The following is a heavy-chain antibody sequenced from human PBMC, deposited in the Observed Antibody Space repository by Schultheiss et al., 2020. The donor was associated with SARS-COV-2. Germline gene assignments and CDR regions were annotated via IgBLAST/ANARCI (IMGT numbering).Heavy chain of an antibody. Sequence: GESLKISCKGSGYSFTSYWIGWVRQMPGKGLEWMGIIYPGDSDTRYSPSFQGQVTISADKSISTAYLQCSSLKASDTAMYYCARSTPSIAARYYYYGMDVWGQGTTVTVSS. V-gene: IGHV5-51*01. CDR1: GYSFTSYW. CDR2: IYPGDSDT. CDR3: ARSTPSIAARYYYYGMDV. J-gene: IGHJ6*02. D-gene: IGHD6-6*01.